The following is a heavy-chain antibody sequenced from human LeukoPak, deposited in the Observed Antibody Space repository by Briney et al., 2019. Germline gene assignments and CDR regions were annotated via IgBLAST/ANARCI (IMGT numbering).Heavy chain of an antibody. Sequence: PSETLSLTCTVSGGSISSGDYSWSWFRQPPAKGLEWIGYIYYSGSTYYNPSLKSRVTISVDTSKNQFSLKLTSVTAADTAVYYCARGFDAHNAFNIWGQGTMVTVSS. CDR3: ARGFDAHNAFNI. V-gene: IGHV4-30-4*08. CDR2: IYYSGST. D-gene: IGHD3-9*01. J-gene: IGHJ3*02. CDR1: GGSISSGDYS.